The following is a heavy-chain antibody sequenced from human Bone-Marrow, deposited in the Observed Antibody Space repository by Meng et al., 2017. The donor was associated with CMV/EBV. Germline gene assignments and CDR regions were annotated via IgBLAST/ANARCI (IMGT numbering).Heavy chain of an antibody. CDR2: ISSDSSLK. J-gene: IGHJ4*02. CDR1: GFGFSTYH. Sequence: GGSLRLSCVASGFGFSTYHMNWVRQAPGKGLQWLSYISSDSSLKYYADYVKGRFTISRDNAKNLLYLQMNSLRAEDTAVYYCASDFGGNFDGVFDYWGRGTLVTVSS. V-gene: IGHV3-48*04. D-gene: IGHD4-23*01. CDR3: ASDFGGNFDGVFDY.